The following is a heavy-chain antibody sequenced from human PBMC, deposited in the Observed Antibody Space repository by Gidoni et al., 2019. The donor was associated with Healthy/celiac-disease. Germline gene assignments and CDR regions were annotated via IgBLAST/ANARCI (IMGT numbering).Heavy chain of an antibody. CDR2: INHSGSN. J-gene: IGHJ6*02. CDR3: ASWAMVRGVIPFYYYGMDV. D-gene: IGHD3-10*01. CDR1: GGSFSGYY. V-gene: IGHV4-34*01. Sequence: QVQLQQWGAGLFKPSETLSLTCAVHGGSFSGYYWSWIRQPPGKGLEWIGEINHSGSNNYNPSLKSRVTISVDTYKNQFYLKLSSVTAADTAVYYCASWAMVRGVIPFYYYGMDVWGQGTTVTVSS.